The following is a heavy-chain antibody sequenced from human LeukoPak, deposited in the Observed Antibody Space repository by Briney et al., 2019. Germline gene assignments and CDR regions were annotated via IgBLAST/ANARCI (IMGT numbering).Heavy chain of an antibody. D-gene: IGHD1-26*01. CDR3: ARDSSGSYSRSGFFDY. CDR2: ISSSGSTI. Sequence: GGSLRLSCAASGFTFSDYYMSWIRQAPGKGLEWVSYISSSGSTIYYADSVKGRFTISRDNAKNSLYLQMNSLRAEDTAVYYCARDSSGSYSRSGFFDYWGQGTLVTVSS. CDR1: GFTFSDYY. V-gene: IGHV3-11*04. J-gene: IGHJ4*02.